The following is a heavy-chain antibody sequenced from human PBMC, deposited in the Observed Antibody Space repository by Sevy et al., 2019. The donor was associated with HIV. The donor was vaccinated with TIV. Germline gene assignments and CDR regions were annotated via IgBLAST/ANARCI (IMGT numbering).Heavy chain of an antibody. Sequence: SETLSLTCAVYGGSFSGYYWSWIRQPPGKGLEWIGEINHSGSTNYNPSLKSRVTISVDTSKNQFSLKLSSVTAADTAVYYCARNRAYGDYLFDYWGQRTLVTVSS. CDR1: GGSFSGYY. J-gene: IGHJ4*02. D-gene: IGHD4-17*01. CDR2: INHSGST. V-gene: IGHV4-34*01. CDR3: ARNRAYGDYLFDY.